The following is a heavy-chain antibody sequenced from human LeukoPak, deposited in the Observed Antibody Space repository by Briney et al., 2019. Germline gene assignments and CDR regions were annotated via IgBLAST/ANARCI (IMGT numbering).Heavy chain of an antibody. CDR3: AKDRPNYYGSNGRYYRRDGDY. J-gene: IGHJ4*02. CDR1: GFTFSIYA. D-gene: IGHD3-22*01. Sequence: PGRSLRLSCAASGFTFSIYAMSWVRQAPGKGLQWVSSITSSGDGTYYADSVKGRFTISRDNSENMLYLQMNSLRVEDTAVYFCAKDRPNYYGSNGRYYRRDGDYWGQGTLVTVSS. V-gene: IGHV3-23*01. CDR2: ITSSGDGT.